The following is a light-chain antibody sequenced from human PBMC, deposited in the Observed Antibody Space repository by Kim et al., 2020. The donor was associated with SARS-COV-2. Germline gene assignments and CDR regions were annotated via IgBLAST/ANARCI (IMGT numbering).Light chain of an antibody. CDR2: GAS. CDR3: QQYNNWPPIT. J-gene: IGKJ5*01. V-gene: IGKV3-15*01. Sequence: SPGERATLSCRASQSVSSNLAWYQQKPGQAPRLLIYGASTRATGIPARFSGSGSGTEFTLTISSLQSENFAVYYCQQYNNWPPITFGQGTRLEIK. CDR1: QSVSSN.